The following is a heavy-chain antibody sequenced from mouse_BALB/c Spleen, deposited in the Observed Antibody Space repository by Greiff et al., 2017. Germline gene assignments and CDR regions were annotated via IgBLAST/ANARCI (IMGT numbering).Heavy chain of an antibody. CDR1: GYSITSGYY. Sequence: ESGPGLVKPSQSLSLTCSVTGYSITSGYYWNWIRQFPGNKLEWMGYISYDGSNNYNPSLKNRISITRDTSKNQFFLKLNSVTTEDTATYYCAREIYYYGSSYVPFAYWGQGTLVTVSA. D-gene: IGHD1-1*01. CDR2: ISYDGSN. J-gene: IGHJ3*01. CDR3: AREIYYYGSSYVPFAY. V-gene: IGHV3-6*02.